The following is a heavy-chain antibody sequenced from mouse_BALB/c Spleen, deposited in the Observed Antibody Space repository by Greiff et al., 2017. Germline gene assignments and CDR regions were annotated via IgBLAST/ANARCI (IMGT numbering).Heavy chain of an antibody. Sequence: QVQLQQSGAELAKPGASVKMSCKASGYTFTSYWMHWVKQRPGQGLEWIGYINPSTGYTEYNQKFKDKATLTADKSSSTAYMQLSSLTSEDSAVYYWARGNYGVRYYAMDYWGQGTSVTVSS. CDR2: INPSTGYT. CDR3: ARGNYGVRYYAMDY. V-gene: IGHV1-7*01. CDR1: GYTFTSYW. J-gene: IGHJ4*01. D-gene: IGHD2-1*01.